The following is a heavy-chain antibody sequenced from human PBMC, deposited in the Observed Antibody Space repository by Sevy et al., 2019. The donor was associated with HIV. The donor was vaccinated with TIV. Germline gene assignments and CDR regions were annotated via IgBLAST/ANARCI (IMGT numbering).Heavy chain of an antibody. J-gene: IGHJ4*02. CDR3: AKEYYDYVWGSYRYTDY. Sequence: GGSLRLSCATSGFTFSNYSMNWVRQTPGKGLEWVSYISSSSLTIYYADSVKGRLTISRDNAKNSLHLQMNSLRAEDTAVYYCAKEYYDYVWGSYRYTDYWGQGTLVTVSS. V-gene: IGHV3-48*01. D-gene: IGHD3-16*02. CDR2: ISSSSLTI. CDR1: GFTFSNYS.